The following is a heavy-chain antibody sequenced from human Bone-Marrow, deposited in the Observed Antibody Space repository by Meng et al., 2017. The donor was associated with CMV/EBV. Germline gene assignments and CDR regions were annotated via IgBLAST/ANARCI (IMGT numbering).Heavy chain of an antibody. V-gene: IGHV4-30-4*08. CDR3: ARDGATVTSRVGYYYYYGMDV. J-gene: IGHJ6*02. CDR1: DYD. CDR2: IYYSGST. Sequence: DYDWGWIRQPTGRGLEWIGYIYYSGSTYYSPSLKSRITISVDTSKNQYSLKLSSVTAADTAVYYCARDGATVTSRVGYYYYYGMDVWGQGTTVTVSS. D-gene: IGHD4-17*01.